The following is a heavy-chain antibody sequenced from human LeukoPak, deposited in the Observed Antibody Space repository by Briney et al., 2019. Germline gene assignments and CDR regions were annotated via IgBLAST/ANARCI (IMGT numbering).Heavy chain of an antibody. D-gene: IGHD3-10*01. CDR1: GFTFSSYA. CDR3: ASSMVRGVTYYCYGMDV. J-gene: IGHJ6*04. CDR2: ISYDGSNK. V-gene: IGHV3-30*04. Sequence: GGSLRLSCAASGFTFSSYAMHWVRQAPGKGLEWVAVISYDGSNKYYADSVKGRFTISRDNSKNTLYLKMNSLRAEDTAVYYCASSMVRGVTYYCYGMDVWGKGTPVTVSS.